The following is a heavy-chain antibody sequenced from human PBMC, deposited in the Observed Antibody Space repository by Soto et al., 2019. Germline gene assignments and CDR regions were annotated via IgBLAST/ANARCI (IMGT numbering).Heavy chain of an antibody. V-gene: IGHV1-8*01. CDR3: ARGDGYNFNGIES. J-gene: IGHJ5*01. CDR1: GYTFATYD. Sequence: QVQLVQSGAEVKTPGASVKVSCKASGYTFATYDINWVRQAPGQGLEWMGWMNPNSGNTGYAQKFQGRLTMTGDTALSLAQMELGRLRNEGKAVYCCARGDGYNFNGIESWGQGTLVTVSA. CDR2: MNPNSGNT. D-gene: IGHD2-21*01.